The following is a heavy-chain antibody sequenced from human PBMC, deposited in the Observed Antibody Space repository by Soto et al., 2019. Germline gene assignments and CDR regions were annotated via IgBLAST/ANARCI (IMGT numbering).Heavy chain of an antibody. V-gene: IGHV3-66*01. D-gene: IGHD2-15*01. CDR2: IQSGGPT. Sequence: GGSLRLSCAASGFTVSSKYISWVRQAPRKELEWVSLIQSGGPTYYADSVKGRFTISRDTSENTLHLQMDSLRAEDTAVYYCARDDVLCDGGRCYGVPLDVWGKGTTGTVSS. J-gene: IGHJ6*04. CDR1: GFTVSSKY. CDR3: ARDDVLCDGGRCYGVPLDV.